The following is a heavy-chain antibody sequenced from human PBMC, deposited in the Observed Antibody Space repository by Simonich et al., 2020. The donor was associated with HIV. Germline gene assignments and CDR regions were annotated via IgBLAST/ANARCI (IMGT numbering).Heavy chain of an antibody. CDR2: INHSGST. V-gene: IGHV4-34*01. D-gene: IGHD4-17*01. CDR1: GGSFSGYY. CDR3: ARRHPTTVTTPYFDY. J-gene: IGHJ4*02. Sequence: QVQLQQWGAGLLKPSETLSLTCAVYGGSFSGYYWSWILQPPGKGLEWIGEINHSGSTNYNPSLKSRVTISVDTSKNQFSLKLGSVTAADTAVYYCARRHPTTVTTPYFDYWGQGTLVTVSS.